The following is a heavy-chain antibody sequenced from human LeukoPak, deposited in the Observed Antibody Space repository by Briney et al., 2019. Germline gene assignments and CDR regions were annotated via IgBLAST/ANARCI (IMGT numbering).Heavy chain of an antibody. D-gene: IGHD3-22*01. CDR3: AKDAITMLTYYYDSSGYQL. J-gene: IGHJ4*02. CDR1: GFTFSSYA. Sequence: PGGSLRLSCAASGFTFSSYAMSWVRQAPGKGLEWVSAISGSGGSTYYADSVKGRFTISRDNSKNTLYLQMNSLRAEDTAVYYCAKDAITMLTYYYDSSGYQLWGQGTLVTVSS. V-gene: IGHV3-23*01. CDR2: ISGSGGST.